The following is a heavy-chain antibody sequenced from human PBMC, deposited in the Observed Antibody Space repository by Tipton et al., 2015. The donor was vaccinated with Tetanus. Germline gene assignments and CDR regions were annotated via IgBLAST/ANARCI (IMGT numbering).Heavy chain of an antibody. CDR1: GFTFRSYG. V-gene: IGHV3-33*01. CDR3: ARDIAIVRARDWYFDV. D-gene: IGHD2/OR15-2a*01. Sequence: SGFTFRSYGMHWVRQAPGKGLEWVALIWYDGSNKNYADSMKGRFTISRDNSKNTLYLQMNSLSAEDTAVYYCARDIAIVRARDWYFDVWGRGTLVTVSS. J-gene: IGHJ2*01. CDR2: IWYDGSNK.